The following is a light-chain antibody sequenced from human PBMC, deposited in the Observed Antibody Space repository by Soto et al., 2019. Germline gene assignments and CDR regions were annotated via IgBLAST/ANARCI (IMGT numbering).Light chain of an antibody. Sequence: IVLTQSPATLSLSPGERATLSCRASQSVSSYLAWYQHKPGQAPRLLIYDASNRATGIPARFCGSGSGTDFTLTISSLEPEDFALYYCQQRSNWPSFGQGTRLEIK. CDR2: DAS. CDR1: QSVSSY. CDR3: QQRSNWPS. V-gene: IGKV3-11*01. J-gene: IGKJ5*01.